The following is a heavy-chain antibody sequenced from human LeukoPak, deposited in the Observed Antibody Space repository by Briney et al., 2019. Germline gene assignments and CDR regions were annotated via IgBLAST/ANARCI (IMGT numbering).Heavy chain of an antibody. CDR2: IYSGGST. Sequence: GGSLRLSCAASGFTVSSSYMSWVRQAPGKGLEWVSVIYSGGSTYYADSVKGRFSISRDNSKNTLYLQMNSLRAEDTAVYYCARDSITGDNSLDFWGRGTLVTVSS. CDR1: GFTVSSSY. V-gene: IGHV3-66*01. J-gene: IGHJ4*02. CDR3: ARDSITGDNSLDF. D-gene: IGHD7-27*01.